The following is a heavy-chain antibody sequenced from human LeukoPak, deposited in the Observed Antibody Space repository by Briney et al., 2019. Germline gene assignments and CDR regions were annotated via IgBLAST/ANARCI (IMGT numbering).Heavy chain of an antibody. Sequence: GASVKVSCKASGYTFTSYDINWVRQATGQGLEWMGWMNPNSGNTGYAQKFQGRVTMTRNTSISTAYMELSSLRSDDTAVYYCARAGYYYDSSGYYLLDYWGQGTLVTVSS. D-gene: IGHD3-22*01. CDR3: ARAGYYYDSSGYYLLDY. V-gene: IGHV1-8*01. CDR2: MNPNSGNT. CDR1: GYTFTSYD. J-gene: IGHJ4*02.